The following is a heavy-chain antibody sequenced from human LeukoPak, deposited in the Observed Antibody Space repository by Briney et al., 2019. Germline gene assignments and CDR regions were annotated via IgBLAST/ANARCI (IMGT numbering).Heavy chain of an antibody. CDR3: AKDIYGDYYYGMDV. Sequence: GGSLRLSCAASGFTFDDYAMHWVRQAPGKGLEGVSGISWNSGSIGYADSVKGRFTISRDNAKNSLYLQMNSLRAEDTALYYCAKDIYGDYYYGMDVWGQGTTVTVSS. V-gene: IGHV3-9*01. J-gene: IGHJ6*02. D-gene: IGHD4-17*01. CDR1: GFTFDDYA. CDR2: ISWNSGSI.